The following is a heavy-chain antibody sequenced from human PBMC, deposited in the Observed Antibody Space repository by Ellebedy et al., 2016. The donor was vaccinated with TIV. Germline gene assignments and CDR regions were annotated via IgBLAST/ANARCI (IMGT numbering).Heavy chain of an antibody. CDR3: AREWQLGPYL. D-gene: IGHD6-6*01. J-gene: IGHJ4*02. Sequence: ASVKVSXXASGGTFSSYAISWVRQAPGQGLEWMGWISAYNGNTNYAQKLQGRVTMTTDTSTSTAYMELRSLRSDDTAVYYCAREWQLGPYLWGQGTLVTVSS. CDR2: ISAYNGNT. CDR1: GGTFSSYA. V-gene: IGHV1-18*01.